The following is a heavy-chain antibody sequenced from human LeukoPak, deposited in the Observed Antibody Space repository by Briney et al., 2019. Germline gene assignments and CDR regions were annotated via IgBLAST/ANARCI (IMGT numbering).Heavy chain of an antibody. D-gene: IGHD3-22*01. J-gene: IGHJ6*02. CDR1: GGSFSGYY. CDR2: INHSGST. Sequence: SETLSLTCAVYGGSFSGYYWSWIRQPPGKGLEWIGEINHSGSTNHNPSLKSRVTISVDTSKNQFSLKLSSVTAADTAVYYCARGLSYYYDSSGNLGYYYYGMDVWGQGTTVTVSS. V-gene: IGHV4-34*01. CDR3: ARGLSYYYDSSGNLGYYYYGMDV.